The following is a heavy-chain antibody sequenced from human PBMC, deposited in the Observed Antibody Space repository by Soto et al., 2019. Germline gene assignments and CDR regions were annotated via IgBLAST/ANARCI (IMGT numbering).Heavy chain of an antibody. J-gene: IGHJ6*02. V-gene: IGHV3-74*01. D-gene: IGHD6-13*01. CDR3: ARGGSSSWYLNYYYYGMDV. Sequence: GGSLRLSCAASGFTFSSYWMHWVRQAPGKGLVWVSRINSDGSSTSYADSVKGRFTISRDNAKNTLYLQMNSLRAEDTAVYYCARGGSSSWYLNYYYYGMDVWGQGTTVTVSS. CDR2: INSDGSST. CDR1: GFTFSSYW.